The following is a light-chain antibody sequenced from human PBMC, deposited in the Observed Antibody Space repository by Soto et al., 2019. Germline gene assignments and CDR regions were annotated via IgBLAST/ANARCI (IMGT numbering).Light chain of an antibody. J-gene: IGKJ1*01. CDR1: QSVGTD. CDR2: AAS. Sequence: EIVMTQSPATLSVSPGERATLSCRASQSVGTDLAWYQLRPGQAPRLLIYAASTRAPDIPARFTGSGSGTEFTLTISSLQSEDFAVYYCKQYNDWPPCTFGQGTRVEIK. CDR3: KQYNDWPPCT. V-gene: IGKV3-15*01.